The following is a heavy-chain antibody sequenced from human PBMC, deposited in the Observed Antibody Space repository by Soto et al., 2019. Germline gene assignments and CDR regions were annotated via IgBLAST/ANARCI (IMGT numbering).Heavy chain of an antibody. J-gene: IGHJ3*02. CDR2: FHYSENT. CDR3: AREGVDLARAFDI. V-gene: IGHV4-39*02. Sequence: SETLSLTCTVSGGSISSGPYSWGWIRQPPGEGLEWIGTFHYSENTNYNPSLESRVAISVDTSKNQFSLKVTSVTAADTAIYYCAREGVDLARAFDIWGQGTMVTVSS. CDR1: GGSISSGPYS. D-gene: IGHD3-3*02.